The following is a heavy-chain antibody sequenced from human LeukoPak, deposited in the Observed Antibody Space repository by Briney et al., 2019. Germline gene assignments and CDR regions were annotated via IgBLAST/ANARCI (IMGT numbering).Heavy chain of an antibody. CDR2: ISHDGDYK. Sequence: GGSLRLSCAASGFTFSDYGVHWVRQAPGKGLEWVAVISHDGDYKYYADSVEGRFTISRDNSKNTLYLHMNSLASEDSAVYSCAKETLGRGSSYGSYLDCWGQGTLVTVSS. J-gene: IGHJ4*02. CDR3: AKETLGRGSSYGSYLDC. V-gene: IGHV3-30-3*01. CDR1: GFTFSDYG. D-gene: IGHD1-26*01.